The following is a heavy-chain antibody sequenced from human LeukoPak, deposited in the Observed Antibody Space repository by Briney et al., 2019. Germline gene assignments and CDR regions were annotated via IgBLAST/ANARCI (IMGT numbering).Heavy chain of an antibody. D-gene: IGHD4-17*01. CDR3: ARGGDYGDHSPAEYFQH. J-gene: IGHJ1*01. CDR2: IYYSGST. CDR1: GGSISSYY. V-gene: IGHV4-59*01. Sequence: PSETLSLTCTVSGGSISSYYWSWIRQPPGKGLEWIGYIYYSGSTNYNPSLKSRVTISVDTSKNQFSLKLSSVTAADTAVYYCARGGDYGDHSPAEYFQHWGQGTLVTVSS.